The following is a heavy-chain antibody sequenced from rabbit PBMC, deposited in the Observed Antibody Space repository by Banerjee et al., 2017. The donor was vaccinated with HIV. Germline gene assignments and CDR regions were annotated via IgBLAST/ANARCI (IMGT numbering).Heavy chain of an antibody. Sequence: QSLEESGGDLVKPGASLTLTCTASGFSFSYTYYMCWVRQAPGKGLEWIACIYGGRGGSTGYASWAKGRFTISKTSSTTVTLQMTSLTAADTATYFCARLTDLYASSSGYYITMYYFNLWGPGTLVTVS. D-gene: IGHD1-1*01. J-gene: IGHJ4*01. V-gene: IGHV1S40*01. CDR1: GFSFSYTYY. CDR2: IYGGRGGST. CDR3: ARLTDLYASSSGYYITMYYFNL.